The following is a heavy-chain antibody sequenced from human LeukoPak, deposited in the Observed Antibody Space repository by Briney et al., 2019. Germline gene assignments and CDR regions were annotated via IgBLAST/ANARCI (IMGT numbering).Heavy chain of an antibody. J-gene: IGHJ5*02. D-gene: IGHD3-10*01. V-gene: IGHV3-43*01. Sequence: GGSLRLSCEASGLSIGDYTMHWVRQVPGKGLEWVSLISRNGVATKYADSVKGRFTISRDNAKNSLYLQMNSLRAEDTAVYYCAREQLWFGEGFDPWGQGTLVTVSS. CDR3: AREQLWFGEGFDP. CDR1: GLSIGDYT. CDR2: ISRNGVAT.